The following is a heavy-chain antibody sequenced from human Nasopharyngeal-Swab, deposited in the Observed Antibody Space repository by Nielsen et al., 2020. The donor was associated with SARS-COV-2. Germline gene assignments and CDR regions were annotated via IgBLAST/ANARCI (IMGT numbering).Heavy chain of an antibody. CDR3: ARDKRYSNSWYPPGDYYGTDV. J-gene: IGHJ6*02. CDR2: ISGSGGST. Sequence: GGSLRLSCAASGFTFSSYAMSWVLQAPGKGLEWFSAISGSGGSTYYADSVKGRFTTSRDTAKNSLYLQMNSLRDEDPAVYYCARDKRYSNSWYPPGDYYGTDVWGQGTTVTVSS. V-gene: IGHV3-23*01. D-gene: IGHD6-13*01. CDR1: GFTFSSYA.